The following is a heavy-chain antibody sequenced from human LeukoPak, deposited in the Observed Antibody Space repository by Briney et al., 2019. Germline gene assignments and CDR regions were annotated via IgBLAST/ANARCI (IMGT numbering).Heavy chain of an antibody. V-gene: IGHV4-34*01. J-gene: IGHJ5*02. CDR1: GGSFSGYY. D-gene: IGHD6-19*01. CDR2: INHSGST. CDR3: ARRIAVAGVSRRPFDP. Sequence: PSETLSLTCAVYGGSFSGYYWSCIRQPPGKGLEWIGEINHSGSTNYNPSLKSRVTISVDTSKNQFSLKLSSVTAADTAVYYCARRIAVAGVSRRPFDPWGQGTLVTVSS.